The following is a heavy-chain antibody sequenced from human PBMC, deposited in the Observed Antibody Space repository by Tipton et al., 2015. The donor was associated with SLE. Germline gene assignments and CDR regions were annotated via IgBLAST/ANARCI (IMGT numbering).Heavy chain of an antibody. Sequence: TLSLTCTVSGGSISSSSYYWGWIRQPPGKGLEWIGSIYYSGSTYYNPSLKSRVTISVDTSKNQFSLKLSSVTAADTAVYYCARGVLGDSSPVGYWGQGTLVTVSS. V-gene: IGHV4-39*01. D-gene: IGHD3-22*01. J-gene: IGHJ4*02. CDR3: ARGVLGDSSPVGY. CDR1: GGSISSSSYY. CDR2: IYYSGST.